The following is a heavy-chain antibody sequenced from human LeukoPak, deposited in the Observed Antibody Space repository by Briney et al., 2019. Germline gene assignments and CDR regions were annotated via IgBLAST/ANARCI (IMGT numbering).Heavy chain of an antibody. CDR2: IWYDGSNK. CDR3: AREKDYGDYEGCIDY. CDR1: GFTFSSYG. D-gene: IGHD4-17*01. J-gene: IGHJ4*02. V-gene: IGHV3-33*01. Sequence: PGGSLRLSCAASGFTFSSYGMHWVRQAPGKGLEWVAVIWYDGSNKYYADSVKGRFTISRDNSKNTLYLQMNSLRAEDTAVYYCAREKDYGDYEGCIDYWGQGTLVTVSS.